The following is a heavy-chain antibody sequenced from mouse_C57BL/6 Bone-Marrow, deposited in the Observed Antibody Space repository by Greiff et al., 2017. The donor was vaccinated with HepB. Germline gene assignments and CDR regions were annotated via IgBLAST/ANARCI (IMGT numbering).Heavy chain of an antibody. Sequence: EVQRVESGGGLVQPGGSLKLSCAASGFTFSDYGMAWVRQAPRKGPEWVAFISNLAYSIYYADTVTGRFTISRENAKNTLYLEMSSLRSEDTAMYYCARHKDFAYWGQGTLVTVSA. CDR1: GFTFSDYG. CDR3: ARHKDFAY. V-gene: IGHV5-15*01. J-gene: IGHJ3*01. D-gene: IGHD1-3*01. CDR2: ISNLAYSI.